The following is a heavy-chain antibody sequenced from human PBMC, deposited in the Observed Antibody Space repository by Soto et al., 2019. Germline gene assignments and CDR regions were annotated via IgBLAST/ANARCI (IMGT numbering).Heavy chain of an antibody. CDR3: AKDMVAVVVVAALNY. Sequence: GGPIRLSCAASGVTFSSYGMHWVRQAPGKGLEWVAVISYDGSNKYYADSVKGRFTISRDNSKNTLYLQMNSLRAEDTAVYYCAKDMVAVVVVAALNYWGQGTLVTVSS. J-gene: IGHJ4*02. D-gene: IGHD2-15*01. CDR2: ISYDGSNK. CDR1: GVTFSSYG. V-gene: IGHV3-30*18.